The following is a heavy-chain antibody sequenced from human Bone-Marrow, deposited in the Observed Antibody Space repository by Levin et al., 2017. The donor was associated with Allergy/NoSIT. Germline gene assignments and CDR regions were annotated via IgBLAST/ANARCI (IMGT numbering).Heavy chain of an antibody. CDR3: ARGWFGELLSH. Sequence: GESLTLSFSSSFFPFLLPSLLFFLPSPFTFPSFFSVIYSGGSTYYADSVKGRFTISRDNSKNTLYLQMNSLRAEDTAVYYCARGWFGELLSHWGQGTLVTVSS. CDR1: FFPFLLPS. CDR2: IYSGGST. D-gene: IGHD3-10*01. J-gene: IGHJ4*02. V-gene: IGHV3-53*01.